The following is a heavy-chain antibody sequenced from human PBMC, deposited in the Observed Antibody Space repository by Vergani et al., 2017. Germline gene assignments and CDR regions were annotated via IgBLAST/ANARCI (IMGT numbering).Heavy chain of an antibody. Sequence: VQLVESGGGLVQPGRSLRLSCAASGFTFSSYGMHWVRQAPGKGLEWVAVISYDGSNKYYADSVKGRFTISRDKSKNTLYLQMNSLRAEDTAVYDCAKDGGSYLNYYYYYYMDGWGKGTTVTVSS. V-gene: IGHV3-30*18. CDR2: ISYDGSNK. D-gene: IGHD1-26*01. CDR1: GFTFSSYG. J-gene: IGHJ6*03. CDR3: AKDGGSYLNYYYYYYMDG.